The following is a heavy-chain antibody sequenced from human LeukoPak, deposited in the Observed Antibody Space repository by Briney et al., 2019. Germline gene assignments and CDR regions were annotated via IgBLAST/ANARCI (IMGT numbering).Heavy chain of an antibody. J-gene: IGHJ5*02. Sequence: SETLSLTCTVSGGSISSYYWSWIRQPAGKGLEWIGRIYTSGSTNYNPSLKSRLTISVDKSKNQFSLKLSSVTAADTAVYYCARERIYDFWSAYYSWFDPWGQGTLVTVSS. CDR1: GGSISSYY. CDR3: ARERIYDFWSAYYSWFDP. D-gene: IGHD3-3*01. CDR2: IYTSGST. V-gene: IGHV4-4*07.